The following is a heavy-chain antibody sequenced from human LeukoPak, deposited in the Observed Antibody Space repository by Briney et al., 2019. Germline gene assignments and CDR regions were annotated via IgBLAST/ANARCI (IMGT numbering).Heavy chain of an antibody. CDR3: ARDRGSSSSWHYYYYMDV. CDR2: IIPIFGTA. J-gene: IGHJ6*03. D-gene: IGHD6-6*01. V-gene: IGHV1-69*05. CDR1: GGTFSSYA. Sequence: ASVKVSCKASGGTFSSYAISWVRQAPGQGLEWMGRIIPIFGTANYAQKFQGRVTITTDESTSTAYMELSSLRSEDTAVCYCARDRGSSSSWHYYYYMDVWGKGTTVTVSS.